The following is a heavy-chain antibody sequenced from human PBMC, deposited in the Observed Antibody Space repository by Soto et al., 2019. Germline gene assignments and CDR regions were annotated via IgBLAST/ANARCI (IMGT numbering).Heavy chain of an antibody. CDR3: AGTPGITIFGGPPNGFAP. Sequence: ASVKVSCKASGYTFTSYGISWVRQAPGQGLEWMGWISAYNGNTNYAQKLQGRVTMTTDTSTSTAYMELRSLRSDDTAVYYCAGTPGITIFGGPPNGFAPGGKETLVTVSS. V-gene: IGHV1-18*01. D-gene: IGHD3-3*01. CDR2: ISAYNGNT. CDR1: GYTFTSYG. J-gene: IGHJ5*02.